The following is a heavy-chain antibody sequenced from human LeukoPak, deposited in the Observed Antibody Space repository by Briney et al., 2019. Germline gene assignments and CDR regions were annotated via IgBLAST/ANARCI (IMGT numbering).Heavy chain of an antibody. CDR1: GYTFTSYD. CDR2: MNPNSGNT. CDR3: ASRDSRGYYYDAFDI. D-gene: IGHD3-22*01. V-gene: IGHV1-8*01. Sequence: ASVKVSCKASGYTFTSYDINWVRQATGQGLEWMGWMNPNSGNTGYAQKFQGRVTMPRDTSISTAYMELSSLRSEDTAVYYCASRDSRGYYYDAFDIWGQGTMVTVSS. J-gene: IGHJ3*02.